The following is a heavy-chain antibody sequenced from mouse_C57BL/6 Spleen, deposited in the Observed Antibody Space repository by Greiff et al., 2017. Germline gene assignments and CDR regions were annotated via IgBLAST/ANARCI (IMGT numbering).Heavy chain of an antibody. CDR2: IDPENGDT. CDR1: GFTFKDYY. Sequence: VQLQQSGAELVRPGASVKLSCTASGFTFKDYYMHWVKQRPEQGLEWIGWIDPENGDTEYASKFQGKATITADTSSNTAYLQLSSLTSEDTAVYYCTTGTTVEGYWGQGITLTVSS. CDR3: TTGTTVEGY. D-gene: IGHD1-1*01. J-gene: IGHJ2*01. V-gene: IGHV14-4*01.